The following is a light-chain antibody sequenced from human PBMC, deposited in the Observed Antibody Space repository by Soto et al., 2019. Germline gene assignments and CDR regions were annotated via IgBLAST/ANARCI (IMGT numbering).Light chain of an antibody. CDR2: DAS. Sequence: DIQMTQSPSTLSASVGDRVTITCRASQSISSWLAWYQQKPGKAPKLLIYDASSLESGVPSRFSGSGSGTEFTLTISSLQNDDFASYYCQQYNSYQCTFGQGTKLEIK. V-gene: IGKV1-5*01. CDR3: QQYNSYQCT. J-gene: IGKJ2*02. CDR1: QSISSW.